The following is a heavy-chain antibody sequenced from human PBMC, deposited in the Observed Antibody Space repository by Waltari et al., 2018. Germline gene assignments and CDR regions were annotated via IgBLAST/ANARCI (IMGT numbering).Heavy chain of an antibody. Sequence: QVQLVQSGPEVKKPGSSVKVSCKASGGTFSSYAISWVRQAPGQGLEWMGGIITIFGTANYAQKFQGRVTITADESTSTAYMELSSLRSEDTAVYYCARGLRYYYDSSGYEFDYWGQGTLVTVSS. CDR1: GGTFSSYA. CDR2: IITIFGTA. CDR3: ARGLRYYYDSSGYEFDY. D-gene: IGHD3-22*01. V-gene: IGHV1-69*01. J-gene: IGHJ4*02.